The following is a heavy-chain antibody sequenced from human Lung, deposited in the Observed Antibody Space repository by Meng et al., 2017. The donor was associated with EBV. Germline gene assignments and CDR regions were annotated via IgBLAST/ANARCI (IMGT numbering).Heavy chain of an antibody. D-gene: IGHD3-22*01. Sequence: QAAVRGSGPGLAWPSEPPSLTFAGSVGAISRSDRWRWVRVPPGKGLEWVGETSHSGSTSYSPSLKSRVTISLDKSKNQLSLKLNSVTAADTAVYYCASSDYYRSDYWGQGTLVTVSS. CDR2: TSHSGST. CDR3: ASSDYYRSDY. V-gene: IGHV4-4*02. CDR1: VGAISRSDR. J-gene: IGHJ4*02.